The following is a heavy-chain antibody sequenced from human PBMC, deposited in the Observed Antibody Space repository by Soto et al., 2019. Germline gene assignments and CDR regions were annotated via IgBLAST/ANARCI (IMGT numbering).Heavy chain of an antibody. CDR2: ISSSGSTI. J-gene: IGHJ6*03. CDR3: ARGCSGGSCTLPYYYYYMDV. Sequence: QVQLVESGGGLVKPGGSLRLSCAASGFTFSDYYMSWIRQAPGKGLEWVSYISSSGSTIYYADSVKGRFTISRDNAKNSLYLQMNSLRAEDTAVYYCARGCSGGSCTLPYYYYYMDVWGKGTTVTVSS. CDR1: GFTFSDYY. D-gene: IGHD2-15*01. V-gene: IGHV3-11*01.